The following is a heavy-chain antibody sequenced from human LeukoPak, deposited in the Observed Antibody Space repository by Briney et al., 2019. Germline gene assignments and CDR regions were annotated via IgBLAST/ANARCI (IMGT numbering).Heavy chain of an antibody. J-gene: IGHJ6*03. CDR1: GFTFSSYS. CDR3: ARDKAEGCSSTSCHTSGGDYYYYMDV. CDR2: ISSSSSYI. V-gene: IGHV3-21*01. D-gene: IGHD2-2*01. Sequence: GGSLRLSCAASGFTFSSYSMNWVRQAPGKGLEWVSSISSSSSYIYYADSVKGRFTISRDNAKNSLYLQMNSLRAEETAVYYCARDKAEGCSSTSCHTSGGDYYYYMDVWGKGTTVTVSS.